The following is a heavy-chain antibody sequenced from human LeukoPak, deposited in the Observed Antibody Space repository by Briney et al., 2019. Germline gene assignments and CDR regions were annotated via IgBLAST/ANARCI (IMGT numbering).Heavy chain of an antibody. J-gene: IGHJ4*02. V-gene: IGHV4-59*01. CDR1: GVSISSYY. CDR3: ARGRAQYDSTGYYF. Sequence: SQTLSLTCAVSGVSISSYYRSWVRQPPGKGLEWVGYIYYSGSNNYNPYRKSRVTMSVDTSRNQVSLKLSSVTAADTAEYYCARGRAQYDSTGYYFWGPGTLVTVSS. CDR2: IYYSGSN. D-gene: IGHD3-22*01.